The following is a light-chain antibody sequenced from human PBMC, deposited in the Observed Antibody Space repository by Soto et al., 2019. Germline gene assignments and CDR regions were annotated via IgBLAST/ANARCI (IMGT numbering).Light chain of an antibody. CDR1: HNIETF. CDR3: QQSYNTLT. V-gene: IGKV1-39*01. J-gene: IGKJ4*01. Sequence: DIRMTQSPSSLSASVGDRVTITCRARHNIETFLNWYQHTPGKAPKLLIYSAATLQSGVPPRFSGSGSGTDFTLTISSLQPEDIATYYCQQSYNTLTFGGGTKVEIK. CDR2: SAA.